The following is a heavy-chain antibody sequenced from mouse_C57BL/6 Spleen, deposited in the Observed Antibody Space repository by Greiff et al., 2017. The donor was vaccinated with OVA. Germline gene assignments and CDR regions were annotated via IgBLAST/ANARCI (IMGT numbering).Heavy chain of an antibody. J-gene: IGHJ2*01. CDR2: IDPEDGDT. CDR1: GFNIKDYY. CDR3: TIYYSNYDFDY. V-gene: IGHV14-1*01. D-gene: IGHD2-5*01. Sequence: VHVKQSGAELVRPGASVKLSCTASGFNIKDYYMHWVKQRPEQGLEWIGRIDPEDGDTEYAPKFQGKATMTADTSSNTAYLQLSSLTSEDTAVYYCTIYYSNYDFDYWGQGTTLTVSS.